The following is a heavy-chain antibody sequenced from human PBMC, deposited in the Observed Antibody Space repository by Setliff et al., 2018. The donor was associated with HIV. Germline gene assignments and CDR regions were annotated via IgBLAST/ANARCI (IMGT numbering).Heavy chain of an antibody. CDR2: ISYDGSNK. Sequence: PGGSLRLSCAASGFTFSSYAMHWVRQAPGKGLEWVAVISYDGSNKYYADSVKGRFTISRDNPKNTLYLQMSSLRAEDTALYYCATLKTVGSIIFATTGMDVWGQGTTVTVSS. J-gene: IGHJ6*02. CDR1: GFTFSSYA. CDR3: ATLKTVGSIIFATTGMDV. D-gene: IGHD3-10*01. V-gene: IGHV3-30*04.